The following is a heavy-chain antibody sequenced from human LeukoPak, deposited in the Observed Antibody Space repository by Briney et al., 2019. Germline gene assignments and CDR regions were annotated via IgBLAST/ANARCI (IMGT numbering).Heavy chain of an antibody. J-gene: IGHJ4*02. CDR1: GTTFMSND. Sequence: ASVKVSCEVSGTTFMSNDINWVRQATGQGLEWMGWMNPNNGNTGYAPKFQGRVTMTRNTSITTAYMELSSLTSEDTAVYYCARGGNIGAVPTAWGQGTLVTVSS. CDR2: MNPNNGNT. CDR3: ARGGNIGAVPTA. D-gene: IGHD6-13*01. V-gene: IGHV1-8*01.